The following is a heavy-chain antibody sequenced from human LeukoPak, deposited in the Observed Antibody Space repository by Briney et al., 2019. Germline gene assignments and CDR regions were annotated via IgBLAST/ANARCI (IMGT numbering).Heavy chain of an antibody. CDR2: ISSSSSYI. Sequence: GGSLRPSCAASGFTFSSYSMNWVRQAPGKGLEWVSSISSSSSYIYYADSVKGRFTISRDNAKNSLYLQMNSLRAEDTAVYYCARDPNYYDSSGYLLGLYYYYYMDVWGKGTTVTVSS. CDR1: GFTFSSYS. J-gene: IGHJ6*03. CDR3: ARDPNYYDSSGYLLGLYYYYYMDV. D-gene: IGHD3-22*01. V-gene: IGHV3-21*01.